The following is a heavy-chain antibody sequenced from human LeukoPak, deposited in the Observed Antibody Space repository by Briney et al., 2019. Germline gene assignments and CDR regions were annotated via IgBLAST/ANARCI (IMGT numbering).Heavy chain of an antibody. J-gene: IGHJ4*02. D-gene: IGHD4-17*01. Sequence: PGGSLRLSCAASGFTFSRSEMNWVRQAPGNGLEWVSYISSSGSTIYYADSVKGRFTVSRDNAKNSLYLQMNSLRAEDTAVYFCARGSGDYENDHWGQGTLVTVSS. CDR2: ISSSGSTI. CDR1: GFTFSRSE. V-gene: IGHV3-48*03. CDR3: ARGSGDYENDH.